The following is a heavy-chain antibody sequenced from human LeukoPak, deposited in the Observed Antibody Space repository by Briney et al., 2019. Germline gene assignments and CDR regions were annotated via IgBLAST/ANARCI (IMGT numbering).Heavy chain of an antibody. Sequence: GGSLRLSCAASGFTFSDYSMNWVRQAPGKGLEWVSSISSSSSYIYYANSVKGRFTISRDNAKNSLFLQMNSLRAEDMALYYCARDLVSRYYDSGSQWGQGTLVTVSS. D-gene: IGHD3-10*01. J-gene: IGHJ4*02. CDR3: ARDLVSRYYDSGSQ. CDR1: GFTFSDYS. CDR2: ISSSSSYI. V-gene: IGHV3-21*04.